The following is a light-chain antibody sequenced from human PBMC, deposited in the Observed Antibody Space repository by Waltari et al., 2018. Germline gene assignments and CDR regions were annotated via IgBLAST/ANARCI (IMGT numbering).Light chain of an antibody. CDR2: EDK. J-gene: IGLJ3*02. Sequence: FLLTQPHSVSESPGMTVTISCTRSSGSIAVNFVQWYQQRPGSSPTPVIYEDKLRPSGVPDRSSGSIDSSSNSAFLTISGLTTEDEADYYCQSYDTSNHGVFGGGTKLTVL. CDR3: QSYDTSNHGV. CDR1: SGSIAVNF. V-gene: IGLV6-57*01.